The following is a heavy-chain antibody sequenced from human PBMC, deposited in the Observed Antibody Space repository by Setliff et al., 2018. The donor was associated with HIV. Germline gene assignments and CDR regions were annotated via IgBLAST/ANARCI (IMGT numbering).Heavy chain of an antibody. CDR1: GVSINTYY. D-gene: IGHD2-21*02. CDR2: IYNGGNT. Sequence: SETLSLTCTVSGVSINTYYWSWIRQPPGKGLEWFGYIYNGGNTNYNPSLESRVSMSLDTSKNQFSLKLESVTAADTAVYYCAICGGDCYSLDYWGQGTLVTVSS. CDR3: AICGGDCYSLDY. J-gene: IGHJ4*02. V-gene: IGHV4-59*08.